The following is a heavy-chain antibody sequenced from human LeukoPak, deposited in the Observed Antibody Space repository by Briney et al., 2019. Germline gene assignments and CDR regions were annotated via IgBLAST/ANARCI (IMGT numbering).Heavy chain of an antibody. J-gene: IGHJ4*02. Sequence: GGSLRLSCAASGFTFSSYWVHWVRQAPGKGLVWVSRINSDGSRTTYVDSVKGRFTISRDNAKNTLYLQMNNLRAEDTAVYYCARASSGWYGYWGQGTLVTVSS. CDR1: GFTFSSYW. D-gene: IGHD6-19*01. CDR2: INSDGSRT. V-gene: IGHV3-74*03. CDR3: ARASSGWYGY.